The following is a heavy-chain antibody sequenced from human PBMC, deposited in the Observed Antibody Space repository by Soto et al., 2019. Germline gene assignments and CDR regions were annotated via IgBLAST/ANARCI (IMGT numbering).Heavy chain of an antibody. Sequence: PGESLKISCKGSGFSFTTYWIGWVRQMPGKGLEWMGIIYPGDSDTRYSPSFQGHVTISADKSISTAYLQWSSLKASDTAMYYCARILSGSGSYPYLTDYYYGMDVWGQGTTVTVSS. CDR3: ARILSGSGSYPYLTDYYYGMDV. CDR2: IYPGDSDT. V-gene: IGHV5-51*01. D-gene: IGHD3-10*01. J-gene: IGHJ6*02. CDR1: GFSFTTYW.